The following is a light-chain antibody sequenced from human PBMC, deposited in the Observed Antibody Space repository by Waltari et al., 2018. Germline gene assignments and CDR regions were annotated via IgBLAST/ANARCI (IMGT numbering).Light chain of an antibody. CDR3: QQSDDTPFT. Sequence: DIQMTQSPSSLSASVGDRVTITCRASQNISSYLNWFQQRPGKAPKVLIYDASRLQSGVPSRFSGSGSGTDFTLTISSLHPDDFATYYCQQSDDTPFTFGQGTKLEIK. V-gene: IGKV1-39*01. CDR1: QNISSY. CDR2: DAS. J-gene: IGKJ2*01.